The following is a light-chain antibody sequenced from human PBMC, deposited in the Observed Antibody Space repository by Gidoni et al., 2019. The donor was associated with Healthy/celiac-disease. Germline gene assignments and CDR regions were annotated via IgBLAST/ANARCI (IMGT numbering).Light chain of an antibody. Sequence: EIVLTQSPATLSLSPGERATLSCRASQSVSSYLAWYQQKPGQAPRLLIYDASNRATGIPARFSGSVSGTDFTLTISILEPEDFAVYYCQQRSNWPPFTFGQGTRLEIK. V-gene: IGKV3-11*01. CDR1: QSVSSY. J-gene: IGKJ5*01. CDR2: DAS. CDR3: QQRSNWPPFT.